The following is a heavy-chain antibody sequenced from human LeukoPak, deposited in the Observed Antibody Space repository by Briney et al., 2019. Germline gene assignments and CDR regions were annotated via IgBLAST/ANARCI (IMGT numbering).Heavy chain of an antibody. Sequence: PSETLSLTCTVSGSSIGAYSWSWIRQPPGKGLEWIGYIYTTGSTHHNPSLKSRVTMPLDRSKNQFSLRLTYVTAADTAVFYCARHRAEMATITDDAFDMWGRGTMVTVSS. D-gene: IGHD5-24*01. J-gene: IGHJ3*02. CDR2: IYTTGST. V-gene: IGHV4-4*09. CDR3: ARHRAEMATITDDAFDM. CDR1: GSSIGAYS.